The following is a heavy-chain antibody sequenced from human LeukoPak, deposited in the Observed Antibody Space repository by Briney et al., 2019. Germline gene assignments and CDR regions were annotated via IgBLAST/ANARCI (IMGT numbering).Heavy chain of an antibody. CDR2: IIPIFGTA. V-gene: IGHV1-69*06. CDR3: ASFDWNDLNWFDP. D-gene: IGHD1-1*01. J-gene: IGHJ5*02. Sequence: SVKVSCKASEGTYSSYAISWVRQAPGQGLEWMGGIIPIFGTANYAQKFQGRVTITADKSTSTAYMELSSLRSEDTAVYYCASFDWNDLNWFDPWGQGTLVTVSS. CDR1: EGTYSSYA.